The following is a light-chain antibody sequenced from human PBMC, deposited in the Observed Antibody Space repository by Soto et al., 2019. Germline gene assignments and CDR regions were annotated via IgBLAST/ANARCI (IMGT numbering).Light chain of an antibody. CDR2: GAS. Sequence: EVVMTQSPATLSVSPGERATLSCRASQSVSSNLASYQLRPGQAPSRLIYGASTRTTGITARFSGSGSGTEFTPIISSLQSPDFALYYCQQYNSWPLFTFGPGTKVDIK. V-gene: IGKV3-15*01. J-gene: IGKJ3*01. CDR3: QQYNSWPLFT. CDR1: QSVSSN.